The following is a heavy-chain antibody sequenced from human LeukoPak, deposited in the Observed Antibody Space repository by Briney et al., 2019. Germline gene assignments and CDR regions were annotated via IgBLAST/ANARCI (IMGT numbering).Heavy chain of an antibody. CDR2: IYISGST. Sequence: PSETLSLTCTVSGGSISSYYWSWIRQPAGKGLEWIGRIYISGSTNYNPSLKSRVTMSVDTSKNQFSLKLSSVTAADTAVYYCARVSPGDYGYYYYMDVWGKGTTVTVSS. J-gene: IGHJ6*03. CDR1: GGSISSYY. D-gene: IGHD4-17*01. V-gene: IGHV4-4*07. CDR3: ARVSPGDYGYYYYMDV.